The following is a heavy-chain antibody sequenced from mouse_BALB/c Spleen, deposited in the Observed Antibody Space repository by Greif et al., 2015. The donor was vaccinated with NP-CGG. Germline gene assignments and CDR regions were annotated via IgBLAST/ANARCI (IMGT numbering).Heavy chain of an antibody. CDR2: INPSNGGT. D-gene: IGHD2-4*01. J-gene: IGHJ2*01. CDR3: TSRTMITTGDY. Sequence: VQLQQSGAELVKPGASVKLSCKASGYTFTSYYMYWVKQRPGQGLEWIGEINPSNGGTNFNEKFKSKATLTVDKSSSTAYMQLSSLTSEDSAVYYCTSRTMITTGDYWGQGTTLTVSS. V-gene: IGHV1S81*02. CDR1: GYTFTSYY.